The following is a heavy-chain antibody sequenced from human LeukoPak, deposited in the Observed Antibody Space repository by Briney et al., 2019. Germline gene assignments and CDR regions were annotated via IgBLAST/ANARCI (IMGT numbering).Heavy chain of an antibody. Sequence: GGSLRLSCAASGFTFNDHAMSWVRQAPGKGLEWVSSISHRGDDTCYADSVKGRFIVSRENSKNTVYLQMNRLGIEDTAVYHCTRAPYNSGSRNWFDPWGQGTLVTVSS. CDR2: ISHRGDDT. CDR3: TRAPYNSGSRNWFDP. V-gene: IGHV3-23*01. J-gene: IGHJ5*02. CDR1: GFTFNDHA. D-gene: IGHD3-10*01.